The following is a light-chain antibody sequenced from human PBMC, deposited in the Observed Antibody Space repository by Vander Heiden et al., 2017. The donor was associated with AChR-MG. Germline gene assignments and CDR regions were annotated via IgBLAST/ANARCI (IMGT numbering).Light chain of an antibody. J-gene: IGLJ3*02. CDR3: QTWGTGIWV. CDR2: LNSDGSH. V-gene: IGLV4-69*01. Sequence: QLVLTHSPSASASLGASVKLTCTLSSGHGSYAIAWHQQQPEKGPRYLMKLNSDGSHSKGDGIPDRFSGSSPGAERYLTISSLQSEDEADYYCQTWGTGIWVFGGGTKLTVL. CDR1: SGHGSYA.